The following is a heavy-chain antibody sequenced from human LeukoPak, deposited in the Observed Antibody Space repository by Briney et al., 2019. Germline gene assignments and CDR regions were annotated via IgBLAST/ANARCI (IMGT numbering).Heavy chain of an antibody. Sequence: PGGSLRLSCAASGFTFSDHYMDWVRQAPGKGLEWVGRIRNKANSYTTEYAASVKGRFTISRDDSKNSLYLQINSLKIEDTAVYYCARVGSSGWEDYWGQGTRVTVSS. D-gene: IGHD6-19*01. CDR1: GFTFSDHY. V-gene: IGHV3-72*01. CDR3: ARVGSSGWEDY. J-gene: IGHJ4*02. CDR2: IRNKANSYTT.